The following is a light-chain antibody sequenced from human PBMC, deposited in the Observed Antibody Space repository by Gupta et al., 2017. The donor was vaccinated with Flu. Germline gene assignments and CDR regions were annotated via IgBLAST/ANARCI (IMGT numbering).Light chain of an antibody. CDR2: DAS. V-gene: IGKV3-11*02. CDR3: QQRNNFPFT. J-gene: IGKJ3*01. Sequence: ATLSLSPGETATLSCRASESFRNFLAWYQQKPGQPPRFLIYDASNRATGIPARFSGSGSGRDFTLTISSLEPEDFAVYYCQQRNNFPFTFGP. CDR1: ESFRNF.